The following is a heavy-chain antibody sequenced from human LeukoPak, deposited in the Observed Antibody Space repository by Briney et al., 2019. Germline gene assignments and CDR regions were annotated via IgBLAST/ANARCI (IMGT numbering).Heavy chain of an antibody. CDR3: ARFIKSGVRGIAAAYWLEGSDY. Sequence: GGSLRLSCAASGFTFSSYSMNWVRQAPGKGLEWVSSISSSSSYIYYADSVKGRFTISRDNAKNSLYLQMNSLRAEDTAVYYCARFIKSGVRGIAAAYWLEGSDYWGQGTLVTVSS. CDR2: ISSSSSYI. J-gene: IGHJ4*02. V-gene: IGHV3-21*01. CDR1: GFTFSSYS. D-gene: IGHD6-13*01.